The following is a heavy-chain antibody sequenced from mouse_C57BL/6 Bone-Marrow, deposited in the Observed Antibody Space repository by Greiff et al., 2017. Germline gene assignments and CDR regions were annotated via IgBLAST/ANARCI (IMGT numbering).Heavy chain of an antibody. D-gene: IGHD5-1-1*01. Sequence: QVQLQQSGAELVRPGASVTLSCKASGYTFTDYEMHWVKQTPVHGLEWIGAIDPETGGTAYNQKFKGKAILTADKSSSTAYMERRSLTSEDSAVYYWTRTGKTYRRFAYWGQGTLVTVSA. CDR3: TRTGKTYRRFAY. CDR1: GYTFTDYE. J-gene: IGHJ3*01. V-gene: IGHV1-15*01. CDR2: IDPETGGT.